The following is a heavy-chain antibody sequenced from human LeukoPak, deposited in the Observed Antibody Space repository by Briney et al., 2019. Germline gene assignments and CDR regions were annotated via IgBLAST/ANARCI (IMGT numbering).Heavy chain of an antibody. J-gene: IGHJ4*02. CDR3: ARDVSHGEQLDPFDY. V-gene: IGHV1-69*05. CDR1: GGTFSSYA. CDR2: IIPIFGTA. D-gene: IGHD6-13*01. Sequence: GASVKVSCKASGGTFSSYAISWVRQAPGQGLEWMGRIIPIFGTANYAQKFQGRVTINTDESTSTAYMELSSLRSEDTAVYYCARDVSHGEQLDPFDYWGQGTLVTVSS.